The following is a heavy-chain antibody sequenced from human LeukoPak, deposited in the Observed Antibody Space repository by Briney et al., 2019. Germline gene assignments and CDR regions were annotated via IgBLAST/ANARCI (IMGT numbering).Heavy chain of an antibody. CDR1: GFTFSSYG. Sequence: GGPLRLSCAASGFTFSSYGMSWVRQAPGKGLEWVSGITGGGTTTHHADSVKGRFTISRDNSKNTLFLQMNSLRVEDTALYYCARAYGSSGYFQLPIDYWGQGTLVTVSS. V-gene: IGHV3-23*01. J-gene: IGHJ4*02. CDR2: ITGGGTTT. CDR3: ARAYGSSGYFQLPIDY. D-gene: IGHD3-22*01.